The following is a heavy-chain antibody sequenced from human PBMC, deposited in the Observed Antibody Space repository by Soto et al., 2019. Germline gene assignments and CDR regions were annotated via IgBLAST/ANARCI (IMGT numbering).Heavy chain of an antibody. CDR3: ARVGVAGSLEYFDY. V-gene: IGHV4-4*07. D-gene: IGHD6-19*01. Sequence: SETLSLTCTVSGDSIKSYYWSWLRQPAGKGLEWIGRVSTSGSIKYNPSLKSRVSMPVDTSKNQFSLRLSSVTAADTAVYYCARVGVAGSLEYFDYWGRGSLVTVSS. CDR1: GDSIKSYY. CDR2: VSTSGSI. J-gene: IGHJ4*02.